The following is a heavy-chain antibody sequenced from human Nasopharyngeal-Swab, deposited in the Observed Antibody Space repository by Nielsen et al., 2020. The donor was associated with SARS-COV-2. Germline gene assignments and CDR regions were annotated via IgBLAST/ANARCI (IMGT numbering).Heavy chain of an antibody. V-gene: IGHV3-23*01. CDR1: GFTFSSYA. D-gene: IGHD6-19*01. CDR3: AKGMDSSGFHGFDI. J-gene: IGHJ3*02. Sequence: GGSLRLSCTASGFTFSSYAMNWVRQPPGKGLEWVSTINYNSGITYSADSVRGRFTIFRDNSENTLFLQMNSLMAEDTAMYFCAKGMDSSGFHGFDIWGQGTMVTVSS. CDR2: INYNSGIT.